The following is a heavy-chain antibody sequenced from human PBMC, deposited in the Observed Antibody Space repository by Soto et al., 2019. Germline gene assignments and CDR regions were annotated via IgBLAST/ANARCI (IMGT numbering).Heavy chain of an antibody. CDR2: IIPLFGTT. CDR1: GGTFSRHA. J-gene: IGHJ5*02. CDR3: ARAAIHDSSWYFWFDP. D-gene: IGHD6-13*01. Sequence: GASVKVSCKTSGGTFSRHAINWVRQAPGQGLEWMGGIIPLFGTTNYAQKFKGRVTISADESTSTAYMELSSLTSEDAAVYYCARAAIHDSSWYFWFDPWGQGTLVTVSS. V-gene: IGHV1-69*13.